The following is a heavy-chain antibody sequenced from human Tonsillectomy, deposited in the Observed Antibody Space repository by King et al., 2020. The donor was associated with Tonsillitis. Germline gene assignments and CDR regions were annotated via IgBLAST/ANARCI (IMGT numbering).Heavy chain of an antibody. D-gene: IGHD3-22*01. V-gene: IGHV4-59*01. CDR3: ARATTSYDGSTGYPLIDY. CDR1: GGYISPDL. Sequence: VQLQESGPGLVKPAETLSLTCTVSGGYISPDLWTWIRQHQGEGRECIAYLYYSVIPNSNPSLTSRVTFSRDKAKNHLSLRLSSVTAADTAVYYCARATTSYDGSTGYPLIDYWGRGTLVTVSS. J-gene: IGHJ4*02. CDR2: LYYSVIP.